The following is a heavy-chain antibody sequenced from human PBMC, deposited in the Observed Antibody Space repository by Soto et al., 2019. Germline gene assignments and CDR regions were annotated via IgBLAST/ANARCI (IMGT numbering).Heavy chain of an antibody. CDR1: GGTFSSYA. V-gene: IGHV1-69*06. CDR3: ANPQSAGDYYYYGMDV. Sequence: ASVKVSCKASGGTFSSYAISWVRQAPGQGLEWMGGIIPIFGTANYAQKFQGRVTITADKSTSTAYMELSSLRSEDTAVYYCANPQSAGDYYYYGMDVWGQGTTVTVSS. J-gene: IGHJ6*02. CDR2: IIPIFGTA. D-gene: IGHD6-13*01.